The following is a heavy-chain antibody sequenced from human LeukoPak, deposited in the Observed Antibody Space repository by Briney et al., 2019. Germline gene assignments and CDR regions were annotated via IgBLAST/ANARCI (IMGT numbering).Heavy chain of an antibody. Sequence: SETLSLTCTGSGGSISSYYWSWIRQPAGKGLEWIGRIYTSGSANYNPSLKSRVTMSVDTSKNQFSLKLSSVTAADTAVYYCARDTYYYGSGSYSYYYYYYYMDVWGKGTTATVSS. J-gene: IGHJ6*03. CDR2: IYTSGSA. V-gene: IGHV4-4*07. CDR3: ARDTYYYGSGSYSYYYYYYYMDV. D-gene: IGHD3-10*01. CDR1: GGSISSYY.